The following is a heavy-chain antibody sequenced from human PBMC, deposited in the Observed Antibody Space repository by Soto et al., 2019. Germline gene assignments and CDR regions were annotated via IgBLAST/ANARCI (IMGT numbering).Heavy chain of an antibody. D-gene: IGHD2-15*01. CDR1: GGSISSGGYY. V-gene: IGHV4-31*03. Sequence: SETLSLTCTVSGGSISSGGYYWSWIRQHPGKGLEWIGYIYYSGSTYYNPSLKSRVTISVDTSKNQFSLKLSSVTAADTAVYYCARDPGYCSGGSCYRSGMDVWGQGTTVTAPQ. CDR2: IYYSGST. J-gene: IGHJ6*01. CDR3: ARDPGYCSGGSCYRSGMDV.